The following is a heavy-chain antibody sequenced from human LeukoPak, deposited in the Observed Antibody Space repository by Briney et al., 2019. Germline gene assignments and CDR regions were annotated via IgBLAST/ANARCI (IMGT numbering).Heavy chain of an antibody. CDR2: INPSGGGT. CDR3: ARTYCAEDCSIRYFDY. Sequence: GASVKVSCKASGYILSSYNMHWVRQAPGQGLEWLGIINPSGGGTKYAQKFQGRVTLTRDKSTSTVYMELSSLTSDDTAVYYCARTYCAEDCSIRYFDYWGQGTLVTVSS. J-gene: IGHJ4*02. CDR1: GYILSSYN. V-gene: IGHV1-46*01. D-gene: IGHD2-21*02.